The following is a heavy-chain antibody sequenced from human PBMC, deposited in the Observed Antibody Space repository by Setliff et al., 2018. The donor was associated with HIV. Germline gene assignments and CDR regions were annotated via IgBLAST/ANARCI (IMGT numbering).Heavy chain of an antibody. CDR3: AASEDGDCHTTNCANWFDP. V-gene: IGHV3-30*04. J-gene: IGHJ5*02. CDR1: GFTFSSNA. CDR2: IAYDGSNK. D-gene: IGHD2-2*01. Sequence: GGSLRLSCAASGFTFSSNAMHWVRQAPGKGLERVAVIAYDGSNKYYADSVKGRFTISRDNSKNTLYLQMNSLRAEDTAVYYCAASEDGDCHTTNCANWFDPWGQGTLVTVSS.